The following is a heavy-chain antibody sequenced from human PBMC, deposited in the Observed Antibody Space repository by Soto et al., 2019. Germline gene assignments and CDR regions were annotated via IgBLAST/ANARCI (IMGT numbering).Heavy chain of an antibody. Sequence: PSETLSLTCAVSGGSIISGGYSWIWIRQPPGKGLEWIGYIYHSGSTYYNPSLKSRVTISVDRSKNQFSLKLSSVTAADTAVYYCAGRYYDFWSGYYGYYGMDVWGQGTTVTVSS. CDR3: AGRYYDFWSGYYGYYGMDV. D-gene: IGHD3-3*01. CDR2: IYHSGST. J-gene: IGHJ6*02. CDR1: GGSIISGGYS. V-gene: IGHV4-30-2*01.